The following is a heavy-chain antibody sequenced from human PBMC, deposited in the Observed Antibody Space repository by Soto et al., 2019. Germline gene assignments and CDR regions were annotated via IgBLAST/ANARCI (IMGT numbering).Heavy chain of an antibody. Sequence: VQLVESGGGVVQPGRSLRLSCAASGITFSSYAMTWVRQAPGRGLEWVSGISGSGVYTYSADSVKGRFTLSRDSSKNTLYLQMNSLRAEDTAVYYCAKRGYGRYNWFDPWGQGTLVTVSS. CDR2: ISGSGVYT. J-gene: IGHJ5*02. CDR3: AKRGYGRYNWFDP. V-gene: IGHV3-23*04. D-gene: IGHD5-18*01. CDR1: GITFSSYA.